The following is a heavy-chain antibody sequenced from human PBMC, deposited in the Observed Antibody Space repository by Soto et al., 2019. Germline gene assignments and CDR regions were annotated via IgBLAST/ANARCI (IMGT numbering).Heavy chain of an antibody. Sequence: PGGSLRLSCSASGFNFANYAMTWFRQAPGKGLEWVSAISGHDGSTYYTDSVKGRFTISRDNARNSLNLQMNSLRAEDTAVYYWSRYIPWGPCHLDSWGQGTLVTVAS. J-gene: IGHJ4*02. D-gene: IGHD5-18*01. CDR3: SRYIPWGPCHLDS. CDR2: ISGHDGST. CDR1: GFNFANYA. V-gene: IGHV3-23*01.